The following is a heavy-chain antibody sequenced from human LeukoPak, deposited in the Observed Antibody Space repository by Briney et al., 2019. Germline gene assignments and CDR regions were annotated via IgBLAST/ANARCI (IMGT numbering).Heavy chain of an antibody. CDR1: GYSFVLHC. D-gene: IGHD2-21*01. J-gene: IGHJ6*03. V-gene: IGHV1-69*06. CDR2: ITPIYGTA. Sequence: GASVKVSCKASGYSFVLHCISWVRQAPGQGLEWMGGITPIYGTANYAQKFQGRVTVTADKSTSTAYMDLSSLRFEDTAVYYCARSIERSRGSYYYMDVWGKGTTVSVSS. CDR3: ARSIERSRGSYYYMDV.